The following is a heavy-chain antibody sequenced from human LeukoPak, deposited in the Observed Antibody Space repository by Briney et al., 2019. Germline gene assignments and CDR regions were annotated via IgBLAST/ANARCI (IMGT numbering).Heavy chain of an antibody. V-gene: IGHV4-34*01. CDR1: GGSFSGYY. CDR2: INHSGST. D-gene: IGHD3-22*01. Sequence: SETLSLTRAVYGGSFSGYYWSWIRQPPGKGLEWIGEINHSGSTNYNPSLKSRVTISVDTSKNQFSLKLSSVTAADTAVYYCARGRRYYYDSSGYSDAFDIWGQGTMVAVSS. J-gene: IGHJ3*02. CDR3: ARGRRYYYDSSGYSDAFDI.